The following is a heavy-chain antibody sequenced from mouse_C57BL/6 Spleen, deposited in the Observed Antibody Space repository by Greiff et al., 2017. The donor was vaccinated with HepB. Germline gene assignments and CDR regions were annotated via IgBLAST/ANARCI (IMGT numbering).Heavy chain of an antibody. CDR3: AKSSMVTTGAMDY. V-gene: IGHV2-9*01. CDR1: GFSLTSYG. D-gene: IGHD2-2*01. CDR2: IWGGGST. Sequence: VKLVESGPGLVAPSQSLSITCTVSGFSLTSYGVDWVRQPPGKGLEWLGVIWGGGSTNYNSALMSRLSISKDNSKSQVFLKMNSLQADDTAMYYCAKSSMVTTGAMDYWGQGTSVTVSS. J-gene: IGHJ4*01.